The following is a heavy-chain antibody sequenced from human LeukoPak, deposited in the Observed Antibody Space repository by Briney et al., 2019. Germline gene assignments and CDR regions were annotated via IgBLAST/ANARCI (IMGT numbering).Heavy chain of an antibody. Sequence: ASVKVSCKASGYSFTSNYIHWVRQAPGQGLEWMGMIHPRDGSTSYAQKFQGRVTVTRDTSTSTVHMELSGLRSEDTAVYYCARDQEAFDYWGQGTLVTVSS. J-gene: IGHJ4*02. CDR3: ARDQEAFDY. CDR2: IHPRDGST. CDR1: GYSFTSNY. V-gene: IGHV1-46*01.